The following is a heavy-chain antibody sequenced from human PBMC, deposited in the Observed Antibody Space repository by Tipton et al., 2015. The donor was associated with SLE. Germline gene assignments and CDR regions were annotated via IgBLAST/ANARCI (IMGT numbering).Heavy chain of an antibody. Sequence: LSLPCPVSGGSISSYYWSWIRQPPGKGLEWIGEIKNSGSTNYSPDSKSRVTISVDTSKNQFSLKLRSVTAADTAVYYCARGGRGYYPDYWGQGTLVTVSS. J-gene: IGHJ4*02. V-gene: IGHV4-34*01. CDR2: IKNSGST. CDR1: GGSISSYY. CDR3: ARGGRGYYPDY. D-gene: IGHD3-3*01.